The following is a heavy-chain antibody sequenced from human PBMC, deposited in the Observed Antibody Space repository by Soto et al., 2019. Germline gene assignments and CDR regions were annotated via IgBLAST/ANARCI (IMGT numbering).Heavy chain of an antibody. CDR3: ATIGYCSSTSCPYYFDY. D-gene: IGHD2-2*01. J-gene: IGHJ4*02. CDR1: GYRFTSYW. Sequence: GESLKISCKGSGYRFTSYWIGWVRQMPGKGLEWMGIIYPGDSDTRYSPSFQGQVTISADKSISTAYLQWSSLKASDTAMYYCATIGYCSSTSCPYYFDYWGQGTLVTVSS. CDR2: IYPGDSDT. V-gene: IGHV5-51*01.